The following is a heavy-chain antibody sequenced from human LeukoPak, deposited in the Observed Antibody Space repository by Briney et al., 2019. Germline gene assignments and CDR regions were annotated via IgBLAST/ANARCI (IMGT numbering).Heavy chain of an antibody. D-gene: IGHD2-2*01. J-gene: IGHJ4*02. CDR1: GFTFSSYG. V-gene: IGHV3-30*18. Sequence: GGSLRPSCAASGFTFSSYGMHWVRQAPGKGLDWVAVISYDGSNKYYADSVKGRFTISRDNSKNTLYLQMNSLRAEDTAVYYCAKERFRYCSSTSCYHFDYWGQGTLATVSS. CDR2: ISYDGSNK. CDR3: AKERFRYCSSTSCYHFDY.